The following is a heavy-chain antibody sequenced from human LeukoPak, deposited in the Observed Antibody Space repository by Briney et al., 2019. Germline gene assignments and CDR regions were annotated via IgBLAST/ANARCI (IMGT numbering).Heavy chain of an antibody. V-gene: IGHV4-61*01. Sequence: PSETLSLTCTVSGYSISSGYYWSWIRQPPGKGLEWIGYIYYSGSTNYNPSLKSRATISVDTPKNQFSLKLSSVTAADTAVYYCASELIDAFDIWGQGTMVTVSS. D-gene: IGHD3-22*01. CDR1: GYSISSGYY. CDR2: IYYSGST. J-gene: IGHJ3*02. CDR3: ASELIDAFDI.